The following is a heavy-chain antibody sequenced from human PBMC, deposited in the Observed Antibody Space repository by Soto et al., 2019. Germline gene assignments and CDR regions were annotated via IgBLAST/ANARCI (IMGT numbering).Heavy chain of an antibody. D-gene: IGHD3-10*01. V-gene: IGHV3-74*01. CDR2: INGDGSGT. J-gene: IGHJ4*02. Sequence: EVQLVESGGGLVQPGGSLRLSCAASGFTFSGSWMHWVRQAPGKGLVWVSRINGDGSGTSYADFVEGRFTISRDDAKNTLFLQMNGLRAEDTAVYYCARGIFGSGTANDYWGQGTVVTVSS. CDR3: ARGIFGSGTANDY. CDR1: GFTFSGSW.